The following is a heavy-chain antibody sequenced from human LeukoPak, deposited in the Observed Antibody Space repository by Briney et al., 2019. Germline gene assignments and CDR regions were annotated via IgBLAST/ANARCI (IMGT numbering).Heavy chain of an antibody. CDR1: GGSISSGDYY. CDR2: MYNSGST. J-gene: IGHJ4*02. Sequence: SETLSLTCTVSGGSISSGDYYWSWIRQPPGKGLEWIGYMYNSGSTNYNPSLKSRVTISVDTSKNQFSLKLSSVTAADTAVYYCARATVGGFLDYWGQGTLVTVSS. V-gene: IGHV4-61*08. D-gene: IGHD3-3*01. CDR3: ARATVGGFLDY.